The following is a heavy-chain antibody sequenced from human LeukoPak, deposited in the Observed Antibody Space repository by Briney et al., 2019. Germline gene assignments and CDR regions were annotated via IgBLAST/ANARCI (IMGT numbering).Heavy chain of an antibody. Sequence: SETLSLTCAVYGGSFSGYYWSWIRQPAGKGLEWIGRIYTSGSTNYNPSLKSRVTMSVDTSKNQFSLKLSSVTAADTAVYYCARDLAARPGMDVWGKGTTVPVSS. CDR3: ARDLAARPGMDV. V-gene: IGHV4-4*07. J-gene: IGHJ6*03. CDR1: GGSFSGYY. CDR2: IYTSGST. D-gene: IGHD6-6*01.